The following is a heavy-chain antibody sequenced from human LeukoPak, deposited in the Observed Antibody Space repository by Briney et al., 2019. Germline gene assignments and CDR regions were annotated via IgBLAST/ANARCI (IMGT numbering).Heavy chain of an antibody. J-gene: IGHJ4*02. V-gene: IGHV3-11*01. CDR2: ISSSGSTI. D-gene: IGHD4-17*01. CDR1: GFTFRDYY. CDR3: ARVATVTNHFDY. Sequence: PGGSLRLSCAASGFTFRDYYMSWIRQAPGKGLEWVSYISSSGSTIYYADSVKGRFTISRDNAKNSLYLQMNSLRAEDTAVYYCARVATVTNHFDYWGQGTLVTVSS.